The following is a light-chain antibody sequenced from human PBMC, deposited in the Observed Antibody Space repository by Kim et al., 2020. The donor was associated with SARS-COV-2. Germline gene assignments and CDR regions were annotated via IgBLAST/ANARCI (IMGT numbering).Light chain of an antibody. Sequence: DIVMTQSPRSLPVTPGEPASISCRSSESLLHYNGNNYLDWDPQKPGQSPPLLIYLGSNRASGVPDRFSGSGSGTDFTLKISRVEAEDVGVYYCMQGLSTLTFGQGTKVDIK. J-gene: IGKJ1*01. CDR1: ESLLHYNGNNY. CDR2: LGS. CDR3: MQGLSTLT. V-gene: IGKV2-28*01.